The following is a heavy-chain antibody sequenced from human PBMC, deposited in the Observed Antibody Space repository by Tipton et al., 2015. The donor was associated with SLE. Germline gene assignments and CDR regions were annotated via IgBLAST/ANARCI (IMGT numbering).Heavy chain of an antibody. CDR1: GGTFSSYA. D-gene: IGHD6-19*01. CDR3: ARVSSAMGYFDL. Sequence: QLVQSGAEVKKPGSSVKVSCKASGGTFSSYAISWVRQAPGQGLEWMGGIIPIFGTTNYAHKFQGRVTITADESTSTAYMEVNNLRSDDTAVYYCARVSSAMGYFDLWGRGTLVTVSS. J-gene: IGHJ2*01. CDR2: IIPIFGTT. V-gene: IGHV1-69*01.